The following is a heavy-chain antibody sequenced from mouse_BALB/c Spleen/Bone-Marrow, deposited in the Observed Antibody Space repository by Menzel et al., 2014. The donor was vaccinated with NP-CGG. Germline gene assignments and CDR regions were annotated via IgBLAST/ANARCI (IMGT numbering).Heavy chain of an antibody. Sequence: VKLQESGSVLVRPGASVKLSCKASGYTFTSSWMHWAKQRPGQGLEWIGEIHPNSGNTNYNEKFKGKATLTVDTSSSTAYVDLSSLTSEDSAVYYCARSTTATYFDAWGAGTTVTVSS. J-gene: IGHJ1*01. CDR2: IHPNSGNT. CDR1: GYTFTSSW. D-gene: IGHD1-2*01. CDR3: ARSTTATYFDA. V-gene: IGHV1S130*01.